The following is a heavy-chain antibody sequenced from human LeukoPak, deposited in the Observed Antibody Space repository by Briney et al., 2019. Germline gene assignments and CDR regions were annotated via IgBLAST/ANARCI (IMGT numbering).Heavy chain of an antibody. CDR1: GFTFSSYG. Sequence: GGSLRLSCAASGFTFSSYGMHWVRQAPGKGLEWVAFIRYDGSNKYYADSVKGRFTIPRDNSKNTLYLQMNSLRAEDTAVYYCAKDTVKVATIRRVPHYMDVWGKGTTVTIS. CDR2: IRYDGSNK. V-gene: IGHV3-30*02. J-gene: IGHJ6*03. CDR3: AKDTVKVATIRRVPHYMDV. D-gene: IGHD5-12*01.